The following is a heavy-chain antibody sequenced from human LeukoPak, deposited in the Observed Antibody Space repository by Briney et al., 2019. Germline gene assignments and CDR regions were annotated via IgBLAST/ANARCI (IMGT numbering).Heavy chain of an antibody. J-gene: IGHJ4*02. CDR1: GGSISGSSYY. CDR3: ARTLRGAAHHFDY. Sequence: SETLSLTCTVSGGSISGSSYYWGWIRQPPGKGLEWIGSIYFTGNAYYNPSLKSRVTISVDTSKNQFCLMLRSVTAADTAVYYCARTLRGAAHHFDYWGQGTLVTVSS. D-gene: IGHD6-6*01. V-gene: IGHV4-39*01. CDR2: IYFTGNA.